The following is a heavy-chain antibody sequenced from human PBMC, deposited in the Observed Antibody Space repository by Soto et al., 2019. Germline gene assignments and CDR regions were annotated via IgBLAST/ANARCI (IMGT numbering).Heavy chain of an antibody. J-gene: IGHJ4*02. V-gene: IGHV4-31*03. Sequence: SETLFPPCTVSGGFLRRGGYYWSWIRQHPGKGLEWIGYIYYSGSTYYKPSLKSRVTISVATSKKQFYLKMSSVTAADTAVYLGARGPAYYYGSGTNQYYFDYWGQGALVTVSS. CDR2: IYYSGST. CDR1: GGFLRRGGYY. D-gene: IGHD3-10*01. CDR3: ARGPAYYYGSGTNQYYFDY.